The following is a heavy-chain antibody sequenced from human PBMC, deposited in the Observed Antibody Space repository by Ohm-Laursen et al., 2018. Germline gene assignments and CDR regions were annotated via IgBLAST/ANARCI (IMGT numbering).Heavy chain of an antibody. Sequence: PTQTLTLTYTVTGFSLSNGRMGMSWIRQPPGKALEWLAHIFSNDEKLYSTSLKSRLTISKDTSKSQVVLTMTNLDPVDTATYYCARIAGDVPFDYWGQGTLVTVSS. CDR3: ARIAGDVPFDY. D-gene: IGHD3-10*02. CDR2: IFSNDEK. CDR1: GFSLSNGRMG. V-gene: IGHV2-26*01. J-gene: IGHJ4*02.